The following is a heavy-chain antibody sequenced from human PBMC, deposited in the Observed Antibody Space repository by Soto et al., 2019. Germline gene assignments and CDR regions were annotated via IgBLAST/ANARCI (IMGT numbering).Heavy chain of an antibody. CDR3: AKSPITMVRENYFDY. CDR2: ISGSGGST. Sequence: PXXSLRLSCAASGFTFSSYAMSWVRQAPGKGLEWVSAISGSGGSTYYADSVKGRFTISRDNSKNTLYLQMNSLRAEDTAVYYCAKSPITMVRENYFDYWGQGTLVTVSS. CDR1: GFTFSSYA. V-gene: IGHV3-23*01. D-gene: IGHD3-10*01. J-gene: IGHJ4*02.